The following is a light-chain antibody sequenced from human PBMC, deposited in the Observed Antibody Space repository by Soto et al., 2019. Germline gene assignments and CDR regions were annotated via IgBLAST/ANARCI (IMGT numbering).Light chain of an antibody. CDR1: NSDVGAHDL. V-gene: IGLV2-23*02. CDR3: FSYAGSTYV. J-gene: IGLJ1*01. CDR2: AVY. Sequence: QSVLTQPASVSGSPGQSIAISCTGTNSDVGAHDLVSWYQHHPGKAPRLMIYAVYNRPSGVSDRFSGSKSANTASLTISGLQAEDEADYYFFSYAGSTYVFGTWTKVTVL.